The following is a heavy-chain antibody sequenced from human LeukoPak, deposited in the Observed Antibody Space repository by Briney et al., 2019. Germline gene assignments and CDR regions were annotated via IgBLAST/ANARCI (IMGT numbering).Heavy chain of an antibody. V-gene: IGHV4-34*01. CDR2: INHSGST. CDR3: ARVKGFYCSSTSCNDY. D-gene: IGHD2-2*01. Sequence: PSETLSLTCAVYGGPFSGYYWSWIRQPPGKGLEWIGEINHSGSTNYNPSLKSRVTISVDTSKDQFSLKLSSVTAADTAVYYCARVKGFYCSSTSCNDYWGQGTLVTVSS. CDR1: GGPFSGYY. J-gene: IGHJ4*02.